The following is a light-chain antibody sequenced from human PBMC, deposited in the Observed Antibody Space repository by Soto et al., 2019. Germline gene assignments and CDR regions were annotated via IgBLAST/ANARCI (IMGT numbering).Light chain of an antibody. CDR2: AAS. J-gene: IGKJ4*01. CDR3: QQATSCPLT. Sequence: DIQMPQSPSSVSASVGDRVTITRRESQGISGRVARYQQKPGKATNLLIYAASNLQSGVPSRFSGSGAETDFTLTIGSLQPEDFATYYCQQATSCPLTFGGGNTFEIK. CDR1: QGISGR. V-gene: IGKV1-12*01.